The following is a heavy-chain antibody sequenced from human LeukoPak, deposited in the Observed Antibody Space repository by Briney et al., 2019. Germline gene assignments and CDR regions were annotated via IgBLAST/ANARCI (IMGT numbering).Heavy chain of an antibody. CDR1: GYTFTSYG. CDR2: ISAYNGNT. J-gene: IGHJ5*02. CDR3: ARVGIVVVPAAMAYNWFDP. D-gene: IGHD2-2*01. Sequence: ASVKVSCKASGYTFTSYGISWVRPAPGQGLEWMGWISAYNGNTNYAQKLQGRVTMTTDTSTSTAYMELRSLRSDDTAVYYCARVGIVVVPAAMAYNWFDPWGQGTLVTVSS. V-gene: IGHV1-18*01.